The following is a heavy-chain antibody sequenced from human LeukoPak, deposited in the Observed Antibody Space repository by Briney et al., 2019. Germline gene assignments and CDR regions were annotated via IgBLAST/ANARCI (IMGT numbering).Heavy chain of an antibody. CDR1: GGSFSGYY. CDR3: ARGGSSWYQGWFDP. CDR2: IYYSGST. J-gene: IGHJ5*02. D-gene: IGHD6-13*01. V-gene: IGHV4-59*01. Sequence: PSETLSLTCSVYGGSFSGYYWSWIRQPPGKGLEWIGYIYYSGSTNYNPSLKSRVTTSVDTSKNLFSLRLSSVTAADTAVYYCARGGSSWYQGWFDPWGQGTLVTVSS.